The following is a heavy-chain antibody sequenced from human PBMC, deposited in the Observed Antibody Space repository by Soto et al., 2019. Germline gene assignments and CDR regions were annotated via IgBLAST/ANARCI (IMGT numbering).Heavy chain of an antibody. CDR2: ISAYNGNT. D-gene: IGHD3-10*01. V-gene: IGHV1-18*01. J-gene: IGHJ4*02. CDR3: ARERGYYGSESYPADY. CDR1: GYTFTSYG. Sequence: QVQLVQSGAEVKKPGASVKVSCKASGYTFTSYGISWVRQAPGQGLEWMGWISAYNGNTNYAQKLQGRVTMTTDTSTSTGDMELRSLSSDDTAVYYCARERGYYGSESYPADYWGQGTLVTVSS.